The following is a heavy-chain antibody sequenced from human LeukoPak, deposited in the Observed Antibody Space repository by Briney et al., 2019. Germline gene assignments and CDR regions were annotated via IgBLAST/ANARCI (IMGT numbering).Heavy chain of an antibody. CDR3: ARGGSARSWYLGL. D-gene: IGHD6-19*01. J-gene: IGHJ2*01. V-gene: IGHV4-59*01. CDR1: GVSINSYY. CDR2: IYYSGST. Sequence: SETLSLTCTVSGVSINSYYWSWIRQPPGKGLEWIGYIYYSGSTNYNPSLKSRVTISVDTSKNQFSIKLSSVTAADTAVYYCARGGSARSWYLGLWGRGTLITVSS.